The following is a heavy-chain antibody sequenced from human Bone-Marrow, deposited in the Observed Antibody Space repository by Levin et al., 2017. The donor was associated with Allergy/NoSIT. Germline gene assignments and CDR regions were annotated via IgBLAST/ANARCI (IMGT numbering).Heavy chain of an antibody. CDR3: VRAEKVISYFVDH. Sequence: GGSLRLSCSASGFDFNNYAMHWVRQPPGKGLEWVAVIWFDGSNKYYPDSVKGRFTISRDNSKNTLYLQMDSLRAEDSAVYYWVRAEKVISYFVDHWGQGTMVTVSS. CDR2: IWFDGSNK. J-gene: IGHJ4*02. V-gene: IGHV3-33*01. CDR1: GFDFNNYA. D-gene: IGHD2-8*01.